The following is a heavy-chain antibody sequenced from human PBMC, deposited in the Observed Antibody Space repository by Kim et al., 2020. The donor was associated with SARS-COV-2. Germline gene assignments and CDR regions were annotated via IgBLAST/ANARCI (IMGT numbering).Heavy chain of an antibody. CDR2: IRSKANSYAT. V-gene: IGHV3-73*01. J-gene: IGHJ4*02. CDR1: GFTFSGSA. Sequence: GGSLRLSCAASGFTFSGSAMHWVRQASGKGLEWVGRIRSKANSYATAYAASVKGRFTISRDDSKNTAYLQMNSLKTEDTAVYYCTRSYDSSGPPDYWGQGTLVTVSS. D-gene: IGHD3-22*01. CDR3: TRSYDSSGPPDY.